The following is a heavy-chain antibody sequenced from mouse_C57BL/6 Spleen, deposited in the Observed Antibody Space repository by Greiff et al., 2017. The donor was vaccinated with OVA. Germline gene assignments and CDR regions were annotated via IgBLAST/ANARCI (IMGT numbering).Heavy chain of an antibody. CDR1: GYTFTSYW. CDR2: IDPSDSYT. D-gene: IGHD2-5*01. CDR3: ARGGHSNYGYFGV. J-gene: IGHJ1*03. Sequence: QVQLQQPGAELVKPGASVKLSCKASGYTFTSYWMQWVKQRPGQGLEWIGDIDPSDSYTNYNQKFKGKATLTVDTSSSTAYMQLSGLTSDVSAVYYCARGGHSNYGYFGVGGTGTTVSVAS. V-gene: IGHV1-50*01.